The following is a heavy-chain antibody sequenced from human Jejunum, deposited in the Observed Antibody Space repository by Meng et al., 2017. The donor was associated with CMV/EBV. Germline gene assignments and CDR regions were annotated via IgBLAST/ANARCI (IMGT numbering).Heavy chain of an antibody. CDR2: ISPYNGNT. J-gene: IGHJ4*02. Sequence: PLGSVGPEVQKPGASVKVSCRTSGYTFMEHGISWVRQAPGQGLEWVGWISPYNGNTDSAQKIQGRVTMTTDTSTSTVYLELKNLKSDDTAIYYCARDSSDDYFDYWGQGTLVTVSS. CDR1: GYTFMEHG. V-gene: IGHV1-18*01. CDR3: ARDSSDDYFDY. D-gene: IGHD2-21*02.